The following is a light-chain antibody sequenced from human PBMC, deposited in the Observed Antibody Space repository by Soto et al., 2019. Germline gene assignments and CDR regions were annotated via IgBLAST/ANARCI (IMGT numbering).Light chain of an antibody. CDR3: SSYSSSSPDV. CDR2: EVT. J-gene: IGLJ1*01. Sequence: QSALTQPASVSGSPGQSVTISCTGTSSDVGGYNYVSWYQQHPGKAPKLMIYEVTNRPSGVSNRFSGSKSGNTASLTISGSQAEDEADYYCSSYSSSSPDVFGTGTKLTVL. CDR1: SSDVGGYNY. V-gene: IGLV2-14*01.